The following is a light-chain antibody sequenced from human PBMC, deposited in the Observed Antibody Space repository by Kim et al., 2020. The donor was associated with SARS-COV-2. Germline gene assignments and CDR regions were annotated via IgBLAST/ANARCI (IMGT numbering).Light chain of an antibody. CDR2: RNS. V-gene: IGLV1-47*01. J-gene: IGLJ3*02. CDR3: AAWDDSLSGQEV. CDR1: SSNIGNNF. Sequence: QSVLTQPPSASGTPGQRVTISCSGSSSNIGNNFVYWYQLLPGTAPKLLIYRNSHRPSGVPDRFSGSKSGTSASLTINGLRSEDEADYFCAAWDDSLSGQEVFGGGTKLTVL.